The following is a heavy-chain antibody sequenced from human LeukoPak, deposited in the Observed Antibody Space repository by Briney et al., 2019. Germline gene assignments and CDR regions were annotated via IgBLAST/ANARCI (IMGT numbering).Heavy chain of an antibody. CDR2: SSGGGVST. Sequence: GGSLRLSCAASGFTFSSYGMSWVRQAPGKGREWVSPSSGGGVSTYYAVSVKGRFTISRDNSKSTLYLQMNSLRAEDTAVYYCAKTVTGSGSYYFDYWGQGTLVTVSS. CDR3: AKTVTGSGSYYFDY. CDR1: GFTFSSYG. D-gene: IGHD3-10*01. J-gene: IGHJ4*02. V-gene: IGHV3-23*01.